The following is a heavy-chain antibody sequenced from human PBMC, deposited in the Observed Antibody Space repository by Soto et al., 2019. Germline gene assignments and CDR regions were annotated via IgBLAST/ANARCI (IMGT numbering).Heavy chain of an antibody. CDR3: ATLEVVAATLGYGMDV. D-gene: IGHD2-15*01. J-gene: IGHJ6*02. CDR1: GGTFSSYA. Sequence: SVKVSCKASGGTFSSYAISWVRQAPGQGLEWMGGIIPILGTANYAQKFQGRVTITADESTSTAYMELSSLRSEDTAVYYCATLEVVAATLGYGMDVWGQGTTVTVSS. V-gene: IGHV1-69*13. CDR2: IIPILGTA.